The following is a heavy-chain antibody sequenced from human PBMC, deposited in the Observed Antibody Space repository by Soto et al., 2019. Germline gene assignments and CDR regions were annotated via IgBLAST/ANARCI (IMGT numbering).Heavy chain of an antibody. J-gene: IGHJ4*02. CDR2: IYYSGST. CDR3: ARQWRGSFDY. Sequence: SETLSLTCTVSGGSISSGGYYWSWIRQHPGKGLEWIGYIYYSGSTYCNPSLKSRVTISVDTSKNQFSLKLSSVTAADTAVYYCARQWRGSFDYWGQGTLVTVSS. V-gene: IGHV4-31*03. D-gene: IGHD6-19*01. CDR1: GGSISSGGYY.